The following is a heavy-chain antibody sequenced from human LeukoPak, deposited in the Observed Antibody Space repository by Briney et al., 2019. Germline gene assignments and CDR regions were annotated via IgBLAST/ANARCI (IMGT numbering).Heavy chain of an antibody. CDR2: TSYTGTT. J-gene: IGHJ4*02. Sequence: PSETLSLTCDVSGASIRNKFWSWLRHPPGKALEWIGYTSYTGTTNYNPSLQSRVTISVDTSKNQLSLKLTSMTAADTAVYYCARDTSGYYGRYEHWGQGTLVTVSS. CDR1: GASIRNKF. V-gene: IGHV4-59*01. CDR3: ARDTSGYYGRYEH. D-gene: IGHD3-3*01.